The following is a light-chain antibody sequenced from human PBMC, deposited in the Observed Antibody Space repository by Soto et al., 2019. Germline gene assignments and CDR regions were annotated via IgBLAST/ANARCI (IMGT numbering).Light chain of an antibody. CDR1: QSASSSY. CDR2: GAS. CDR3: QQYTTSPPAYT. J-gene: IGKJ2*01. Sequence: ENVLTQSPGTLSLSPGERATLSCRASQSASSSYLAWYQQKPGQAPRLLIYGASSRATGVPDRFSGSGSGTDFTLTSSRLEPEDFAVYYCQQYTTSPPAYTFGQGTKLEIK. V-gene: IGKV3-20*01.